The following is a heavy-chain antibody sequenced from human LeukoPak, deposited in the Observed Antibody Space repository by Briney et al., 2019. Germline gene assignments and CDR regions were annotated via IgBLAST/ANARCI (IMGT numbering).Heavy chain of an antibody. J-gene: IGHJ3*02. Sequence: PSETLSLTCTVSGGSISSGGYYWSWIRQHPGKGLEWIGYIYSSEIIYYNPSLKSRVTISVDTSKNQFSLKLSSVTAADTAVYYCARDPATGGFSDIWGQGTMVTVSS. CDR3: ARDPATGGFSDI. V-gene: IGHV4-31*03. CDR2: IYSSEII. D-gene: IGHD1-26*01. CDR1: GGSISSGGYY.